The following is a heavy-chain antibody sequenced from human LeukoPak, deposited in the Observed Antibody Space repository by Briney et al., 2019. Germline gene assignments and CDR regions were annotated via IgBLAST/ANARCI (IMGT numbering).Heavy chain of an antibody. D-gene: IGHD6-6*01. CDR2: IYYSGST. Sequence: PSETLSLTCTVSGGSISSGGYCWSWIRQHPGKGLEWIGYIYYSGSTYYNPSLKSRVTISVDTSKNQFSLKLSSVTAADTAVYYCARGSSELVPTPLFDYWGQGTLVTVSS. J-gene: IGHJ4*02. V-gene: IGHV4-31*03. CDR1: GGSISSGGYC. CDR3: ARGSSELVPTPLFDY.